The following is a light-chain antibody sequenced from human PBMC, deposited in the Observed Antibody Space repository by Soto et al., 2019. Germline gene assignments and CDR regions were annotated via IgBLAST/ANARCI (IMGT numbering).Light chain of an antibody. J-gene: IGKJ1*01. CDR1: QSVSSSY. CDR3: QQSGSSLRT. Sequence: EIVLTQSPGTLSLSPGERATLSCRASQSVSSSYLAWYQQKPGQAPRLLIYGASSRAPGIPDRFSGSGSGTDFTLTISRLEPEDFAVYYCQQSGSSLRTFGQGTKVEIK. CDR2: GAS. V-gene: IGKV3-20*01.